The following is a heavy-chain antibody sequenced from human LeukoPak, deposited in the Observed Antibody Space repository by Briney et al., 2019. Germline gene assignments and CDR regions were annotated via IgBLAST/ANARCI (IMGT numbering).Heavy chain of an antibody. D-gene: IGHD2-2*01. CDR3: ARGTQDIVVVPAAMGYYYYGMDV. Sequence: ASVKVSCKASGYTFTSYGISWVRQAPGQGLEWMGWISAYNGNTNYAQKLQGRVTMTTDTSTSTAYMELRSLGSDDTAVYYCARGTQDIVVVPAAMGYYYYGMDVWGQGTTVTVSS. V-gene: IGHV1-18*01. CDR1: GYTFTSYG. J-gene: IGHJ6*02. CDR2: ISAYNGNT.